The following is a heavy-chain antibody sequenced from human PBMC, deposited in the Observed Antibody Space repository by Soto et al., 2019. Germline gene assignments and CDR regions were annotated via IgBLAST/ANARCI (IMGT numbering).Heavy chain of an antibody. CDR3: ARGGLGNYYNDY. J-gene: IGHJ4*02. Sequence: EVQLVESGGGLVQPGGSLRLSCAASGFTFSRDWMHWVRQSPGKGLVWVSRIKGDGSITNYADSVKGRFTTSRDNAKNTVYLQLKSLTTEDKAVYYCARGGLGNYYNDYWGQGTLVTVSS. CDR2: IKGDGSIT. D-gene: IGHD3-10*01. V-gene: IGHV3-74*01. CDR1: GFTFSRDW.